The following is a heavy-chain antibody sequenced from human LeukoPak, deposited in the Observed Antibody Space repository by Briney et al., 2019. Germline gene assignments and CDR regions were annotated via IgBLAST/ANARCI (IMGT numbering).Heavy chain of an antibody. J-gene: IGHJ4*02. Sequence: SETLSLTCTVSGGSISSSSYYWGWIRQPPGKGLEWIGSIYYSGSTYYNPSLKSRVTISVDTSKNQFSLKLSSVTAADTAVYYCASQLRYYYDSSGYYQDDYWGQGTLVTVSS. V-gene: IGHV4-39*01. CDR3: ASQLRYYYDSSGYYQDDY. CDR1: GGSISSSSYY. D-gene: IGHD3-22*01. CDR2: IYYSGST.